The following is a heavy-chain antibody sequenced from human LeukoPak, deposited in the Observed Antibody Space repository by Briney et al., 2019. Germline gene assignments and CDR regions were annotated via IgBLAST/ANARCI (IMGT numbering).Heavy chain of an antibody. D-gene: IGHD1-1*01. V-gene: IGHV3-33*06. CDR2: IWYDGSDK. Sequence: PGGSLRLSCGASGFTFSSFGMHWLRQAPGKGLEWVAIIWYDGSDKYYSGSVKGRFTISREHSKNTLYLQMNTLRAEDTAVYYCAKDWGTTGTSGWLFDHWGQGTLVTVSS. CDR3: AKDWGTTGTSGWLFDH. J-gene: IGHJ4*02. CDR1: GFTFSSFG.